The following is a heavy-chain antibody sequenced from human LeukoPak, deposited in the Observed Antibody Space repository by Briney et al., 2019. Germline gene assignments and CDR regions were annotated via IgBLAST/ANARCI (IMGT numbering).Heavy chain of an antibody. Sequence: PGGSLRLSCAASGFTFSSYDMHWVRQAPGRGLEWVSAIGIAGDTYYPDSVKGRFTISREKAKNSMYLQMNSLKDGDTAVYYCISGGIQVSGIDAFDIWGQGTMVTVSS. CDR3: ISGGIQVSGIDAFDI. V-gene: IGHV3-13*01. J-gene: IGHJ3*02. CDR1: GFTFSSYD. CDR2: IGIAGDT. D-gene: IGHD5/OR15-5a*01.